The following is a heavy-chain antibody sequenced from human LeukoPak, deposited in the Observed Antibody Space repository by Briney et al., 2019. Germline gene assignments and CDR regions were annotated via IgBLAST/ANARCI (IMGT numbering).Heavy chain of an antibody. V-gene: IGHV3-23*01. CDR1: GFTFSSYA. D-gene: IGHD2-15*01. CDR3: ARTGIIGYCSGGSCPFDY. Sequence: GGSLRLSCAASGFTFSSYAMSWVRQAPGKGLEWVSTISGSGGSTYYADSVKGRFTISRDNSKNTLYLQMNSLRAEDTAVYYCARTGIIGYCSGGSCPFDYWGQGTLVTVSS. J-gene: IGHJ4*02. CDR2: ISGSGGST.